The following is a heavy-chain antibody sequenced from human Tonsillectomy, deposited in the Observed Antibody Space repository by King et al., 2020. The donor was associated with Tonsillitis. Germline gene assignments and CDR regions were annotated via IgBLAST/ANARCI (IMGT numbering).Heavy chain of an antibody. V-gene: IGHV4-34*01. D-gene: IGHD4/OR15-4a*01. J-gene: IGHJ6*03. CDR1: GGSFSGYY. CDR2: INHSGST. Sequence: VQLQQWGAGLLKPSETLSLTCAVYGGSFSGYYWSWIRQPPGKGLELIGEINHSGSTNYNPSLKSRLTISVDTSKNQFSLMVSSVTAADTAVYYCARLVLSGYYYYMDVWDKGTTVTVSS. CDR3: ARLVLSGYYYYMDV.